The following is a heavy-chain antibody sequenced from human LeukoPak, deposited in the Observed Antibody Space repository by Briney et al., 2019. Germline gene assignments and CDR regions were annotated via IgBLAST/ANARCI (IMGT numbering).Heavy chain of an antibody. Sequence: GGSLRLSCAASGFTFSDYYMSWLRQAPGKGLDWVSYISSSGSTIYYADSVKGRFTISRDNAKNSLYLQMNSLRAEDTAVYYCARDSGSYYRLGPFDYWGQGTLVTVSS. V-gene: IGHV3-11*01. CDR2: ISSSGSTI. D-gene: IGHD1-26*01. CDR3: ARDSGSYYRLGPFDY. J-gene: IGHJ4*02. CDR1: GFTFSDYY.